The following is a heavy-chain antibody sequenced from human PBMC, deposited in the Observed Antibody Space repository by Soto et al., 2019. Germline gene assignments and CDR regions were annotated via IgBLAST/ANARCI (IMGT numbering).Heavy chain of an antibody. J-gene: IGHJ5*02. Sequence: ASVKVSCKASGNTVPNYAIHWVRQAPGQRLEWMGLISPCGGRTTYAQKLQGRVTMTTDTSTSTAYMELRSLRSDDTAVYYCARVKGSGYHNWFDPWGQGSLVTVSS. CDR1: GNTVPNYA. V-gene: IGHV1-46*01. CDR3: ARVKGSGYHNWFDP. CDR2: ISPCGGRT. D-gene: IGHD3-22*01.